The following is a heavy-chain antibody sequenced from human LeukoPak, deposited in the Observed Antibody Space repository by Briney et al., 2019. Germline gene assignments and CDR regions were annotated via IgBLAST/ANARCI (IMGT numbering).Heavy chain of an antibody. CDR1: GFTFSNDW. D-gene: IGHD4-23*01. Sequence: GGSLRLSCAASGFTFSNDWMHWVRQAPGKGLVWVSRLNSDGSNTGYADSVKGRFTISRDNAKNTLYLQMNSLRAEDTAVYYCARVYGGNTWFFDLWGRGTLVTVSS. V-gene: IGHV3-74*01. CDR3: ARVYGGNTWFFDL. J-gene: IGHJ2*01. CDR2: LNSDGSNT.